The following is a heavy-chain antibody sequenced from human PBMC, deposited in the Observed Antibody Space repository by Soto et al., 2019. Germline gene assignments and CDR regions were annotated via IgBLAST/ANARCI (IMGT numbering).Heavy chain of an antibody. V-gene: IGHV1-69*06. Sequence: QVQLVQSGAEVKKPGSSVKVSCKASGGTFNSYAISWVRQAPGQGLEWMGGIIPIFGTANYAQKFQGRVTITADKSTSTAYMELSSLRSEDTAVYYCARCLDTAMVKVYYYGMDVWGQGTTVTVSS. CDR3: ARCLDTAMVKVYYYGMDV. D-gene: IGHD5-18*01. CDR2: IIPIFGTA. CDR1: GGTFNSYA. J-gene: IGHJ6*02.